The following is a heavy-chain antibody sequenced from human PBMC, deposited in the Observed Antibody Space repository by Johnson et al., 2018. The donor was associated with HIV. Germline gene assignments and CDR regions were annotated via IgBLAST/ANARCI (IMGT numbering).Heavy chain of an antibody. CDR3: AKVTMIVMVSGGFDI. CDR1: GFTFSGYA. J-gene: IGHJ3*02. Sequence: QVQLVESGGGVVQPGRSLRLSCAASGFTFSGYAMHWVRQAPGKGLAWVAVIWYDGGNNYYGDSVKGRFTISRDNSKNSLYLQMNSLRAEDTAIYYCAKVTMIVMVSGGFDIWGQGTMVTVSS. V-gene: IGHV3-33*03. CDR2: IWYDGGNN. D-gene: IGHD3-22*01.